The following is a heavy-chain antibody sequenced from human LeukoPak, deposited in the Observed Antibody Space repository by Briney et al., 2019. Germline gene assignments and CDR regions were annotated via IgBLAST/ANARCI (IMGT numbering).Heavy chain of an antibody. J-gene: IGHJ2*01. Sequence: PGGSLRLSCAASGFTFSNYGMHWVRQAPGKGLEWVAVIWYDGNNKYYVDSVKGRFTISRDNSKNTLYLQMNSLRAEDTAVYFCARDGFPGAVTQKEGWWFFDLWGRGTLVTVSS. CDR2: IWYDGNNK. CDR1: GFTFSNYG. V-gene: IGHV3-33*01. D-gene: IGHD4-17*01. CDR3: ARDGFPGAVTQKEGWWFFDL.